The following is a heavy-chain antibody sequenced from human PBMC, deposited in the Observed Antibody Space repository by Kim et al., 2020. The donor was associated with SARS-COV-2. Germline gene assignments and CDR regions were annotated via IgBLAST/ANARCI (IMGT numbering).Heavy chain of an antibody. D-gene: IGHD2-2*01. CDR2: IYPGDSDT. V-gene: IGHV5-51*01. CDR3: ASSIVVVPAAMPHDAFDI. CDR1: GYSFTSYW. Sequence: GESLKISCKGSGYSFTSYWIGWVRQMPGKGLEWMGIIYPGDSDTRYSPSFQGQVTISADKSISTAYLQWSSPKASDTAMYYCASSIVVVPAAMPHDAFDIWGQGTMVTVSS. J-gene: IGHJ3*02.